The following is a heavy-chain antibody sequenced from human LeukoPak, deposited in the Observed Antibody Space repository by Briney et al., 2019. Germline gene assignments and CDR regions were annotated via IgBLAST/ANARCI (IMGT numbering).Heavy chain of an antibody. V-gene: IGHV4-34*01. CDR1: GGSFSGYY. D-gene: IGHD1-7*01. J-gene: IGHJ4*02. CDR2: INHSGST. CDR3: ARGTRAGTYFDY. Sequence: SETLSLTCAVYGGSFSGYYWSWIRQPPGKGLEWIGEINHSGSTNYNPSLRSRVPISVDTSKNQFSLKLSSATAADTAVYYCARGTRAGTYFDYWGQGTLVTVSS.